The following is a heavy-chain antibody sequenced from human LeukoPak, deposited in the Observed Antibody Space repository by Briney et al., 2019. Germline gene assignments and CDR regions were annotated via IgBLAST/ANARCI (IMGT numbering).Heavy chain of an antibody. V-gene: IGHV3-7*01. CDR1: GFTFSSYW. D-gene: IGHD2-8*01. CDR3: ARVSKGDKMVYAIGSSRNFDY. CDR2: IKQDGSEK. Sequence: GGSLRLSCAASGFTFSSYWMSWVRQAPGKGLEWVANIKQDGSEKYYVDSVKGRFTISRDNTKNSLYLQMNSLRAEDTAVYYCARVSKGDKMVYAIGSSRNFDYWGQGTLVTVSS. J-gene: IGHJ4*02.